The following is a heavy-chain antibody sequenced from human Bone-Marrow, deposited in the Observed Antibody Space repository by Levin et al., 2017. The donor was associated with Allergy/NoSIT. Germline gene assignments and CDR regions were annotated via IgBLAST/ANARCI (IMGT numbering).Heavy chain of an antibody. Sequence: SGGSLRLSCAASGFTFSSYWMSWVRQAPGKGLEWVANIKQDGSEKYYVDSVKGRFTISRDNAKNSLYLQMNSLRAEDTAVYYCARDGPYYYDSSNPYYGMDVWGQGTTVTVSS. J-gene: IGHJ6*02. CDR2: IKQDGSEK. D-gene: IGHD3-22*01. CDR3: ARDGPYYYDSSNPYYGMDV. CDR1: GFTFSSYW. V-gene: IGHV3-7*01.